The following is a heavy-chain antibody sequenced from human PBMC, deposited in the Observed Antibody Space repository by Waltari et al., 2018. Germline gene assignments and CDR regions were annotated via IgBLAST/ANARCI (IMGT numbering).Heavy chain of an antibody. Sequence: QVQLVESGGGVVQPGRSLRLSCAASGFTFSSYGMHWVRQAPGTGLEWVAVISYDGSNKYYADSVKGRFTISRDNSKNTLYLQMNSLRAEDTAVYYCAKAPVTTVRNPTPVWFDPWGQGTLVTVSS. CDR2: ISYDGSNK. CDR1: GFTFSSYG. V-gene: IGHV3-30*18. J-gene: IGHJ5*02. CDR3: AKAPVTTVRNPTPVWFDP. D-gene: IGHD4-17*01.